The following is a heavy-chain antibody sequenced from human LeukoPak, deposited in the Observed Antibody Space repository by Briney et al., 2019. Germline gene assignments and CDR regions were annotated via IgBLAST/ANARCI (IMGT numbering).Heavy chain of an antibody. Sequence: SETLSLTCTVSGGSISSYYWSWIRQPAGKGLEWIGRIYTSGSTDYNPSLKSRVTMSVDTSKNQFSLKLSSVTAADTAVYYCARGIVVVAQLGYYYYYMDVWGKGTTVTISS. CDR2: IYTSGST. V-gene: IGHV4-4*07. D-gene: IGHD2-15*01. J-gene: IGHJ6*03. CDR1: GGSISSYY. CDR3: ARGIVVVAQLGYYYYYMDV.